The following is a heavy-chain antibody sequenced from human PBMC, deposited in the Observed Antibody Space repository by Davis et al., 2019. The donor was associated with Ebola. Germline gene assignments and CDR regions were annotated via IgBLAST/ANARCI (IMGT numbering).Heavy chain of an antibody. CDR2: ISSSSSYT. CDR1: GGSFSGYY. CDR3: AREKYFATSGYET. Sequence: PSETLSLTCAVYGGSFSGYYWSWIRQAPGKGLEWVSYISSSSSYTNYADSVKGRFTISRDNAKNSLYLQMNSLRAEDTAVYYCAREKYFATSGYETWGQGTLVTVSS. J-gene: IGHJ5*02. D-gene: IGHD5-12*01. V-gene: IGHV3-11*06.